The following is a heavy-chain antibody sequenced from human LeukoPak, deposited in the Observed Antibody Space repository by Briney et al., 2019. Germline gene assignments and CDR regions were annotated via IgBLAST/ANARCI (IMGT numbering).Heavy chain of an antibody. CDR3: ARDPVLEHYFDY. V-gene: IGHV4-4*07. Sequence: SETLSLTCSVSVGSISGYFWSCIRQPAGKGLEWIGRVYTGGSINYNPSLKSRVTISLDTSRSQFSLKLTSVTAADTAVYYCARDPVLEHYFDYWGQGTLVTVSS. D-gene: IGHD3-3*01. CDR2: VYTGGSI. J-gene: IGHJ4*02. CDR1: VGSISGYF.